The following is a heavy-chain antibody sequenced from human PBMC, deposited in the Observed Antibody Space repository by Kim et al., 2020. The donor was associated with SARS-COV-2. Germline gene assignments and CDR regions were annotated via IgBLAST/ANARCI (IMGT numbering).Heavy chain of an antibody. Sequence: SETLSLTCTVSGGSISSSSYYWGWIRQPPGKGLEWIGSIYYSGSTYYNPSLKSRVTISVDTSKNQFSLKLSSVTAADTAVYLCARHKWGGYSGYDDYFGQGTLVAVSS. V-gene: IGHV4-39*01. CDR3: ARHKWGGYSGYDDY. J-gene: IGHJ4*02. D-gene: IGHD5-12*01. CDR2: IYYSGST. CDR1: GGSISSSSYY.